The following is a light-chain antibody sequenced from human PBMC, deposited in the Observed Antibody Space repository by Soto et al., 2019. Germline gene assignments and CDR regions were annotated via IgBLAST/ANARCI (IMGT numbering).Light chain of an antibody. Sequence: EIVMTQSPATLSVSPGERATLSCRASQSVSSNLAWYQQKPGQAPRLLIYGASIRATGIPARFSGSGSGTEFTLTISRLQSEDVAVYYCQQYNNWPLTFGGGTKVEIK. CDR2: GAS. CDR1: QSVSSN. V-gene: IGKV3D-15*01. CDR3: QQYNNWPLT. J-gene: IGKJ4*01.